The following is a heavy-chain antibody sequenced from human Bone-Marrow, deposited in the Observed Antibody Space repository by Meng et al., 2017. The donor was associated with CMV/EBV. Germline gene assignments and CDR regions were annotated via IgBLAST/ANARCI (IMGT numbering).Heavy chain of an antibody. J-gene: IGHJ4*02. D-gene: IGHD3-10*01. CDR3: AKGWDSGIFDY. Sequence: ASVKVSCKASGYTFTGYYMHWVRQAPGQGLEWMGWINPNSGGTNYAKKFQGRVTMTRDTSISTAYMELSRLRSDDTAVYYCAKGWDSGIFDYWGQGTLVTVSS. V-gene: IGHV1-2*02. CDR1: GYTFTGYY. CDR2: INPNSGGT.